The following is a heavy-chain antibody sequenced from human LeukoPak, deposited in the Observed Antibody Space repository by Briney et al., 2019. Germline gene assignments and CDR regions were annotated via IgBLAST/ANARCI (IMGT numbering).Heavy chain of an antibody. J-gene: IGHJ3*02. CDR3: TRGSSGWWGVSDI. Sequence: PSETLSLTCTVSGGSISSSSYYWGWIRQPPGKGLEWIGYVYYTGTTNYNPSLNSRVTISVDTSKNQFSPRLNSVTAADTALYYCTRGSSGWWGVSDIWGQGTMVTVSS. CDR1: GGSISSSSYY. D-gene: IGHD6-19*01. CDR2: VYYTGTT. V-gene: IGHV4-61*05.